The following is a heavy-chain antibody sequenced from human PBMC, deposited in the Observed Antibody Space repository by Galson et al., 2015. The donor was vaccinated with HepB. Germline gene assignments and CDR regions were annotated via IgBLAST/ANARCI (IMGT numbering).Heavy chain of an antibody. V-gene: IGHV1-69*06. Sequence: SVKVSCKASGGTFSSYAISWVRQAPGQGLEWMGGIIPIFGTANYAQKFQGRVTITADKSTSTAYMELSSLRSEDTAVYYCELVVYAPHRTTGGLAGLKERTHFDYWGQGTLVTVSS. CDR2: IIPIFGTA. CDR3: ELVVYAPHRTTGGLAGLKERTHFDY. D-gene: IGHD2-8*02. CDR1: GGTFSSYA. J-gene: IGHJ4*02.